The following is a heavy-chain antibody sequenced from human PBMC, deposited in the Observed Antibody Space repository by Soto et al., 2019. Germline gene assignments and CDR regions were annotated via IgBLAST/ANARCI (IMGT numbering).Heavy chain of an antibody. D-gene: IGHD6-6*01. Sequence: GGSLRLSCAASGFTFSSYWMSWVRQAPGKGLEWVANIKEDGSEKYLVDSVKGRFTISRDNAKNSLSLQMNSLRAEDTAVYYCARGIAARPAPCDYWGQGALVTV. J-gene: IGHJ4*02. V-gene: IGHV3-7*01. CDR2: IKEDGSEK. CDR3: ARGIAARPAPCDY. CDR1: GFTFSSYW.